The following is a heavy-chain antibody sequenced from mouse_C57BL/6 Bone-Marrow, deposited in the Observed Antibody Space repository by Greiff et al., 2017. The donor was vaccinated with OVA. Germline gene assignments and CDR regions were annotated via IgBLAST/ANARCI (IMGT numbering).Heavy chain of an antibody. CDR1: GFSLTSYG. V-gene: IGHV2-5*01. Sequence: VQLQQSGPGLVQPSQSLSITCTVSGFSLTSYGVHWVRQSPGKGLEWLGVIWRGGSTDYNAAFMSRLSITKDNSKSQVFFKMNSLQADDTAIYYCAKNKYYDYEDAMDYWGQGTSVTVSS. CDR2: IWRGGST. D-gene: IGHD2-4*01. J-gene: IGHJ4*01. CDR3: AKNKYYDYEDAMDY.